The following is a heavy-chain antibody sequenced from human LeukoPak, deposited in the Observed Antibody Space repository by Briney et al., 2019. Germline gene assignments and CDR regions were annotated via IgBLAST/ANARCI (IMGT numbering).Heavy chain of an antibody. CDR1: GFTFSSYA. CDR2: ISYDGSNK. J-gene: IGHJ3*02. Sequence: PGGSLRLSCAASGFTFSSYAMHWVRQAPGKGLEWVAVISYDGSNKYYADSVKGRFTISRDNAKNTQYLQMNSLRAEDSAVYYCARSGRGGAFDIWGQGTMVTVSS. V-gene: IGHV3-30*04. D-gene: IGHD1-26*01. CDR3: ARSGRGGAFDI.